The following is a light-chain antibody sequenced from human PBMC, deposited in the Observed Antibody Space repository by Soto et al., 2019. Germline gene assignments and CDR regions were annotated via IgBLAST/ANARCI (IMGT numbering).Light chain of an antibody. V-gene: IGKV1-5*01. CDR2: DAS. CDR3: QQYNSYPMYT. J-gene: IGKJ2*01. CDR1: QSISSW. Sequence: DIQMTQSPSTLSASVGDRVTITCRASQSISSWLAWYQQKPGKAPKLLIYDASSLESGVPSRLSGSGSGTEFTLTISSLQPDDFATYYCQQYNSYPMYTFGQGTKLEIK.